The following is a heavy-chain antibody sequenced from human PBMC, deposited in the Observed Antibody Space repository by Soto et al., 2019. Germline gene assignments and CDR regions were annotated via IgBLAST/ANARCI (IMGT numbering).Heavy chain of an antibody. J-gene: IGHJ6*02. V-gene: IGHV4-39*01. CDR3: AADTVTLYYYYYGMDV. CDR2: MYYSGST. CDR1: GGSISSRSYY. D-gene: IGHD4-17*01. Sequence: QLQLQESGPGLVKPSETLSLTCAVSGGSISSRSYYWGWIRPPPGKGLEWIGSMYYSGSTYYNPSLKSRVTISVDTSKNQFSLKLSSVTAADTAVYYGAADTVTLYYYYYGMDVWGQGTTVTVSS.